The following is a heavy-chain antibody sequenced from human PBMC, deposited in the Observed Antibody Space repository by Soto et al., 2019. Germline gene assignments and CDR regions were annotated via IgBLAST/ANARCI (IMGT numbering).Heavy chain of an antibody. D-gene: IGHD2-2*01. J-gene: IGHJ4*02. CDR3: ASATSDIVVVPAVHIDF. CDR2: ISSSSSYI. V-gene: IGHV3-21*01. Sequence: GGSLRLSCEASGFTFSSYSMNWVRQAPGKGLEWVSSISSSSSYIYYADSVKGRFTISRDNAKNSLYLQMNSLRAEDTAVYYCASATSDIVVVPAVHIDFWGQGTLVTVSS. CDR1: GFTFSSYS.